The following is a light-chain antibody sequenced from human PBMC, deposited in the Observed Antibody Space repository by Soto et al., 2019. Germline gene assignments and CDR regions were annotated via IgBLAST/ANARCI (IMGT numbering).Light chain of an antibody. CDR1: GSDFGGYTY. CDR3: SSYTSTSTYV. Sequence: QSALTQPASVSGSPGQSITISCTGTGSDFGGYTYVSWYQQHPGKAPKLMIFDATSRPSGVSNRFSGSKSDNTASLTIAGLQAEDEADYYCSSYTSTSTYVFGTGTKVTVL. V-gene: IGLV2-14*03. CDR2: DAT. J-gene: IGLJ1*01.